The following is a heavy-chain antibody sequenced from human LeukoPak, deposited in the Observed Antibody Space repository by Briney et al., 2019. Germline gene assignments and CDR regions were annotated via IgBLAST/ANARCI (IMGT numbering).Heavy chain of an antibody. CDR1: GGSISRSSYL. J-gene: IGHJ4*02. CDR2: IYYSGST. Sequence: SDTLSLPCTVSGGSISRSSYLWGWVPRPPGRGVGWNGGIYYSGSTYYNPSLKSRVTISVDTSKNQFSLKLSSVTAADTAVYYCARPRGNYYDSSGPFDYWGQGTLVTVSS. V-gene: IGHV4-39*01. D-gene: IGHD3-22*01. CDR3: ARPRGNYYDSSGPFDY.